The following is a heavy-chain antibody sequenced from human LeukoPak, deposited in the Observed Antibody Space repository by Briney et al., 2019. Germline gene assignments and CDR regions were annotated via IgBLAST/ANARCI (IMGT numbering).Heavy chain of an antibody. D-gene: IGHD3-9*01. CDR2: MYTSGST. V-gene: IGHV4-61*02. Sequence: PSETLSLTCTVSGGSISSGSYYWTWIRQPAGKGLEWIGRMYTSGSTNYNPSLKSRVTISVDTSKNQFSLKLSSVTAADTAVYYCARGAPHYDILTGYSDYFDYWGQGTLVTVSS. CDR1: GGSISSGSYY. CDR3: ARGAPHYDILTGYSDYFDY. J-gene: IGHJ4*02.